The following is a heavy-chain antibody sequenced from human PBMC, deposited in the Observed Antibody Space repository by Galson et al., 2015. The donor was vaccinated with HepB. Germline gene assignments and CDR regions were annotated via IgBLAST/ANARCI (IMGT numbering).Heavy chain of an antibody. CDR3: AKDSTGVYFDS. CDR1: GFTFSNYG. D-gene: IGHD7-27*01. Sequence: SLRLSCAASGFTFSNYGMHWVRRAPGKGLEWVAIILYDGSKEYYADSVKGRFTISRDNSKNTVYLVMNSLTAEDTAVYYCAKDSTGVYFDSWGQGTLVTVSS. J-gene: IGHJ4*02. V-gene: IGHV3-30*18. CDR2: ILYDGSKE.